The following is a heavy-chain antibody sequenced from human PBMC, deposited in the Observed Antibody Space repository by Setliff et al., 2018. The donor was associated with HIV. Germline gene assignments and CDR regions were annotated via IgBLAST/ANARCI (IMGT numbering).Heavy chain of an antibody. J-gene: IGHJ4*02. CDR2: IYYSGST. CDR3: ARYDYGDFDY. V-gene: IGHV4-59*12. D-gene: IGHD4-17*01. Sequence: SETLSLTCTVSGGYITTYYWSWIRQPPGKGLEWIGYIYYSGSTNYNPSLKSRVTISVDTSKNQFSLNLSSVTAADTAVYYCARYDYGDFDYWGQGTPVTVSS. CDR1: GGYITTYY.